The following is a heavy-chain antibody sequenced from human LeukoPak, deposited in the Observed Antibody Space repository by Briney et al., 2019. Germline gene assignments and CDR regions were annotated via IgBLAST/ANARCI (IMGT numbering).Heavy chain of an antibody. Sequence: SETLSLTCTVSGGSITSYNWSWVRQPAGKGLEWIGRIYTTGTPNYNPSLRSRVPMSVDTSKNQFSLKLSSVTAADTAVYYCARGGYRDAFDVWGQGTMVTVSS. CDR1: GGSITSYN. J-gene: IGHJ3*01. D-gene: IGHD3-22*01. V-gene: IGHV4-4*07. CDR3: ARGGYRDAFDV. CDR2: IYTTGTP.